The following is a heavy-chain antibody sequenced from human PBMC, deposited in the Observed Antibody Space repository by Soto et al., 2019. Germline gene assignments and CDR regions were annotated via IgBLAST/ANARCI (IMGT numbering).Heavy chain of an antibody. CDR2: ISDSGST. Sequence: EIQLLESGGGLVQPGGSLRLSCEASGFTFSSYAMSWVRQAPGKGLEWVSTISDSGSTYYADSVKGRFSISRDNSKNTLYLQMNSLRAEDTAVYYCASHYDMWSGYLSPVDYWGQGTLVTVSS. J-gene: IGHJ4*02. CDR1: GFTFSSYA. D-gene: IGHD3-3*01. CDR3: ASHYDMWSGYLSPVDY. V-gene: IGHV3-23*01.